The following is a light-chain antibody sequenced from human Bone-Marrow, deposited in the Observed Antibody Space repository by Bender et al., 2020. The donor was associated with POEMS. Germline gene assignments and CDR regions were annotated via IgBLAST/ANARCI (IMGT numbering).Light chain of an antibody. CDR2: NNS. J-gene: IGLJ1*01. V-gene: IGLV3-21*02. CDR1: NIGSDT. CDR3: QIWDTTSDHPGV. Sequence: SFVLTQPPSVSVAPGQTARITCGGNNIGSDTVHWYQQKPGQAPVLVVSNNSDRPSGIPERFSGSNSGNTATLTISRVEAGDEADYYCQIWDTTSDHPGVFGTGTRVTVL.